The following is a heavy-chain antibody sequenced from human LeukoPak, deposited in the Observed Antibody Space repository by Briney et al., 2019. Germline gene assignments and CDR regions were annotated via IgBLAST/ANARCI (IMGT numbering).Heavy chain of an antibody. CDR1: GYSFTTYG. J-gene: IGHJ4*02. CDR2: INPDNGRT. CDR3: ARDTGVVWDFDY. V-gene: IGHV1-18*01. Sequence: ASVKVSCKASGYSFTTYGISWVRQAPGQGLEWMGWINPDNGRTKYVERFQDRVTITTDTSTSTAYMELRSLRSDDTAVYYCARDTGVVWDFDYWGQGTLVTVSS. D-gene: IGHD3-3*01.